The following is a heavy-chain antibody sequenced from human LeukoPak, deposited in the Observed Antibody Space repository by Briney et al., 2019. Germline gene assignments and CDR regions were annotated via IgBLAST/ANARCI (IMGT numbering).Heavy chain of an antibody. CDR1: GFTLSSYS. D-gene: IGHD1-20*01. CDR3: AREKGQYNWNPALFDY. CDR2: ISSSSSYI. V-gene: IGHV3-21*01. J-gene: IGHJ4*02. Sequence: SGGSLRLSCAASGFTLSSYSMNWVRQAPGKGLEWVSSISSSSSYIYYADSVKGRFTISRDNAKNSLYLQMNSLRAEDTAVYYCAREKGQYNWNPALFDYWGQGTLVTVSS.